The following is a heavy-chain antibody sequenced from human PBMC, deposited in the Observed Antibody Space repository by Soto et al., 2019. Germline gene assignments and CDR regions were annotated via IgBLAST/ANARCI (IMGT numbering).Heavy chain of an antibody. Sequence: EVQLLESGGGLVQPGGSLRLSCAASGFTFSNYAVTWVRQAPGKGLEWGSTISGSGGSTYYADSVKGRFTISRDNSTTTRYRQMNSLRAEDTAVYYCAKDQGSSWYEIDCWGQGTLVTVSS. CDR3: AKDQGSSWYEIDC. D-gene: IGHD6-13*01. CDR2: ISGSGGST. V-gene: IGHV3-23*01. J-gene: IGHJ4*02. CDR1: GFTFSNYA.